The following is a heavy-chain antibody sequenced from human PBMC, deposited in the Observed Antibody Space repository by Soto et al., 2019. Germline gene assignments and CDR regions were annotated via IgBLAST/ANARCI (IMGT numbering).Heavy chain of an antibody. CDR1: GPTFIAYY. Sequence: QLVQSGAEVKKPGASVRVSCKTSGPTFIAYYIHWVRQAPGQGLEWMGWIDPKSGGTTYEQKFLGRVTMTRDTSINTAYMYLTRLTSDDTAVYYCARVSVDVPEWGQGTLITVSS. CDR3: ARVSVDVPE. V-gene: IGHV1-2*02. J-gene: IGHJ4*02. CDR2: IDPKSGGT. D-gene: IGHD5-12*01.